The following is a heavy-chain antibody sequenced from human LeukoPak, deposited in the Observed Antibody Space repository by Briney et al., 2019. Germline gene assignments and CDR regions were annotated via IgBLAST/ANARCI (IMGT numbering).Heavy chain of an antibody. CDR1: GFTFNRYG. Sequence: GGSLRLSCAASGFTFNRYGMSWVRQAPGKGLEWVSAISGSGGTSYYADSVKGRFTISRDNSKNTLYLQINSLRAEDTAVYYCAKESTVTPGSVNWFDSWGQGTLVTVSS. CDR2: ISGSGGTS. V-gene: IGHV3-23*01. CDR3: AKESTVTPGSVNWFDS. J-gene: IGHJ5*01. D-gene: IGHD4-17*01.